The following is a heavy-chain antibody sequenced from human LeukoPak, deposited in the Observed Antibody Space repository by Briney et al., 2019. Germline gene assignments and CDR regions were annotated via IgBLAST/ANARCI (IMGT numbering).Heavy chain of an antibody. Sequence: GSLRLSCAASGFTFSDYYMNWIRQAPGKGLEWVSYISSDGNTIYYADSMKGRFTISRDNAKNSLYLQMNSLRAEDTAVYYCARYGASPYRAFDIWGQGTMVTVSS. CDR3: ARYGASPYRAFDI. CDR1: GFTFSDYY. J-gene: IGHJ3*02. D-gene: IGHD1-26*01. CDR2: ISSDGNTI. V-gene: IGHV3-11*01.